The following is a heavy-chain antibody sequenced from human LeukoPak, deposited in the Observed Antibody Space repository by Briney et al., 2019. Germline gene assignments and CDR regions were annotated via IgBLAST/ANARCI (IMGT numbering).Heavy chain of an antibody. Sequence: ASVKVSCKXSGYTFTSYDINWVRQATRQGLEWMGWTNPISGYTGYAQKFQGRVTMTRDTSISTAYMELSSLRSEDTAVYFCARGNRLYTSSWSSLAFDIWGQGTMVTVSS. V-gene: IGHV1-8*01. CDR1: GYTFTSYD. CDR2: TNPISGYT. J-gene: IGHJ3*02. D-gene: IGHD6-13*01. CDR3: ARGNRLYTSSWSSLAFDI.